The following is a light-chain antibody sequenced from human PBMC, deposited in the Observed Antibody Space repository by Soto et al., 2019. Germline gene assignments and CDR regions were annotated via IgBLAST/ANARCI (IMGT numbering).Light chain of an antibody. CDR1: QSIFYSSNNKNY. Sequence: DIVMTQSPESLSVSLGERAVINCKSIQSIFYSSNNKNYLVWYQQKSGQPPKMIIYWASTRESGVPDRFNGSGSGTDFTPTITTLHAEGVDVYYCKQYFTTPRTFGQWTRVDI. CDR3: KQYFTTPRT. V-gene: IGKV4-1*01. CDR2: WAS. J-gene: IGKJ1*01.